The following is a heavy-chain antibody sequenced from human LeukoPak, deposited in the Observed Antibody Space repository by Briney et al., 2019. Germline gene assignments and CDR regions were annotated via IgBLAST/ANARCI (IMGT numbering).Heavy chain of an antibody. CDR1: GGSMSSYY. CDR2: IYYSGNT. V-gene: IGHV4-59*01. CDR3: ARRYCSGGSCPNWFDP. Sequence: PSETLSLTCTVSGGSMSSYYWSWIRQPPGKELEWIGYIYYSGNTNYNPSLKSPLTISIDTSKNQFSLNLNSVTAADTAVYYCARRYCSGGSCPNWFDPWGQGTLVTVSS. D-gene: IGHD2-15*01. J-gene: IGHJ5*02.